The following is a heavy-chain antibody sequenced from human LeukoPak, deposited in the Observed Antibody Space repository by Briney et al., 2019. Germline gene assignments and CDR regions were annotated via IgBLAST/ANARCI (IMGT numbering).Heavy chain of an antibody. CDR3: ARDPWRFDH. D-gene: IGHD5-12*01. V-gene: IGHV3-23*01. J-gene: IGHJ4*02. CDR2: ISGSGSTT. CDR1: GFTFSSYA. Sequence: GGSLRLSCAASGFTFSSYAMSWVRQAPGKGLEWVSAISGSGSTTYHADSVKGRFTISRDNAKNSLYLQMNSLRAEDTAVYYCARDPWRFDHWGQGTLVTVSS.